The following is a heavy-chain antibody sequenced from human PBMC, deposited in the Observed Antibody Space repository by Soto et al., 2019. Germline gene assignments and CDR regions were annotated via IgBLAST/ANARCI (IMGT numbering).Heavy chain of an antibody. D-gene: IGHD2-15*01. CDR3: ARNQYCSAGSCYDWFDP. CDR1: GYTFTTYG. Sequence: ASVKISCKASGYTFTTYGISWVRQAPGQGLEWMGWISAYNGNTNYAQKLQGRVTMTTDTSTSTACMELRSLRSDDTAVYYCARNQYCSAGSCYDWFDPWGQGTLVTVSS. CDR2: ISAYNGNT. J-gene: IGHJ5*02. V-gene: IGHV1-18*01.